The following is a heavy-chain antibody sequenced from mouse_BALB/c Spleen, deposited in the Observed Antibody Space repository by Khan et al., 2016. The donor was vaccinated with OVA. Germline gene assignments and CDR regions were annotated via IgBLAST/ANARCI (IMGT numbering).Heavy chain of an antibody. CDR3: ARWDWYFDV. CDR2: IDPANGNT. V-gene: IGHV14-3*02. Sequence: EVQLQQSGAELVKPGASVKLSCTASGFNIKDTYMHWVKQRPEQGLEWIGRIDPANGNTTYDPKFQGKATITADPSSNHAYPQLSRLTSEDSAVYYCARWDWYFDVWGAGTTGTVAA. J-gene: IGHJ1*01. CDR1: GFNIKDTY.